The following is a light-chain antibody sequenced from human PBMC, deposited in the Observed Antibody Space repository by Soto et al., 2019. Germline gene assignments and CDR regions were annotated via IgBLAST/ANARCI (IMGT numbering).Light chain of an antibody. CDR1: QSVSSN. V-gene: IGKV3-15*01. J-gene: IGKJ3*01. Sequence: EIVMTQSPATLSVSPGERATLSCRASQSVSSNLAWYQQKPGQAPRLLIYGASTRATGIPARFSGSGSGTDFTLTISRLEYDDIAVYHCHQYYNSPLTFGPGTKVDIK. CDR2: GAS. CDR3: HQYYNSPLT.